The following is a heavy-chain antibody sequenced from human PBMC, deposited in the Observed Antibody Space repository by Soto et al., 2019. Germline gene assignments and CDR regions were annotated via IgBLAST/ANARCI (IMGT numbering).Heavy chain of an antibody. J-gene: IGHJ4*02. V-gene: IGHV4-34*01. CDR3: ARGSFGAYSISDY. D-gene: IGHD4-4*01. CDR1: GGSFSDYY. CDR2: INHSGST. Sequence: SEALSLTCAVYGGSFSDYYWGWFRQPPGKGLEWIGEINHSGSTNYNPSLKSRVTISIDTSKNQFSLMLSSVTAADTAVYYCARGSFGAYSISDYWGQGTLVTVSS.